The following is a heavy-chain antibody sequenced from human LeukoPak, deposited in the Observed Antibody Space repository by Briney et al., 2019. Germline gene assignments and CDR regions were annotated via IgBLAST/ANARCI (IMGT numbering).Heavy chain of an antibody. V-gene: IGHV3-23*01. Sequence: GGSLRLSCAASGFTFSSYEMSWVRQAPGKGLEWVSVISGSGDRTYYADSVKGRFTISRDNSKNTLYLQMNSLRAEDTAVYYCAKAAYGSESYYDPFDYWGQGTLVTVSS. J-gene: IGHJ4*02. CDR2: ISGSGDRT. CDR1: GFTFSSYE. CDR3: AKAAYGSESYYDPFDY. D-gene: IGHD3-10*01.